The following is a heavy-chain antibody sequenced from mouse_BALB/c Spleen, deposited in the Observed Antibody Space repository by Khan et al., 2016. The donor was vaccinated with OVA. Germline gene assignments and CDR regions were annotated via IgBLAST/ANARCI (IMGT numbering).Heavy chain of an antibody. Sequence: QVQLKQSGAELVRPGASVKLSCKTSGYIFTNYWIHWVKQRSGQGLEWIARIYPGTDNTYYSEKLKDKATLTADKSSSTAYMPLSSLKSEDSAVYFCAREEALYYFEYWGQGTTLTVSS. J-gene: IGHJ2*01. V-gene: IGHV1-76*01. CDR1: GYIFTNYW. CDR2: IYPGTDNT. CDR3: AREEALYYFEY. D-gene: IGHD3-2*02.